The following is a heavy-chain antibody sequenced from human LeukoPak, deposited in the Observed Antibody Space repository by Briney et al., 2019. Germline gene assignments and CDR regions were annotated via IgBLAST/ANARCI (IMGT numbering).Heavy chain of an antibody. CDR2: INPNSGGT. J-gene: IGHJ6*02. D-gene: IGHD6-13*01. V-gene: IGHV1-2*04. Sequence: GASVKVSCKASGYTFTGYYMHWVRQAPGQGLEWMGWINPNSGGTNYAQKFQGWVTMTRDTSISTAYMELSRLRSDDTAVYYCARDIAAAGTGSYYYYGMDVWGQGTTVTVSS. CDR3: ARDIAAAGTGSYYYYGMDV. CDR1: GYTFTGYY.